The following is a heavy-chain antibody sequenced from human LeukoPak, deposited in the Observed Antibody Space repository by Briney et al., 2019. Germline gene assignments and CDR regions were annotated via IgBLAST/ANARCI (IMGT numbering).Heavy chain of an antibody. Sequence: VASVKVSCKASGYTFTGYYMHWVRQAPGQGLKWMGWINPNSGGTNYAQKFQGRVTMTRDTSISTAYMELSRLRSDDTAVYYCARVGGSWYIFDYWGQGTLVTVSS. J-gene: IGHJ4*02. CDR3: ARVGGSWYIFDY. D-gene: IGHD6-13*01. V-gene: IGHV1-2*02. CDR2: INPNSGGT. CDR1: GYTFTGYY.